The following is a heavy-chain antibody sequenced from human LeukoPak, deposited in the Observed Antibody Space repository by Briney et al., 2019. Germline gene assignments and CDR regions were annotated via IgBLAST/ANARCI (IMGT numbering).Heavy chain of an antibody. CDR1: GGTFSSYA. CDR2: IIPIFGTA. J-gene: IGHJ5*02. D-gene: IGHD2-8*01. Sequence: GASVKVSCKASGGTFSSYAISWVRQAPGQGLEWMGGIIPIFGTANYAQKFQGRVTITADKSTSTAYMELSSLRSEDTAVYYCARHSSGRTNGVGWFDPWGQGTLVTVSS. V-gene: IGHV1-69*06. CDR3: ARHSSGRTNGVGWFDP.